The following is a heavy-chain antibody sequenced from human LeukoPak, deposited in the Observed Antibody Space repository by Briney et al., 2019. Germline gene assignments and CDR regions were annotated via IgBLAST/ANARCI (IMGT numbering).Heavy chain of an antibody. Sequence: ASVKVSCKASGYTFTDYYLHWVRQAPGQGFEWMGWINPNSGDTNYAQKFQGRVTMTRDTSVSTAHTEMSRLRSDDTAVYYCARANFLYCSSTTCLFDYWGQGTLVTVSS. J-gene: IGHJ4*02. V-gene: IGHV1-2*02. D-gene: IGHD2-2*01. CDR1: GYTFTDYY. CDR3: ARANFLYCSSTTCLFDY. CDR2: INPNSGDT.